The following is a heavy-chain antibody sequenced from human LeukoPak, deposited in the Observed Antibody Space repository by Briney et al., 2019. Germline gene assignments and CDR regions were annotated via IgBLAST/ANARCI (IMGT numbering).Heavy chain of an antibody. V-gene: IGHV3-13*01. D-gene: IGHD5-18*01. Sequence: GGSLRLSCAASGFTFNSYDMHWVRQTTGRGLEWVSGIGTAGDTYSPGSLKGRFTISRENAKNSLYLQMNSLRAGDTAVYYCARADLRGYSLDYWGQGTLVTVSS. CDR3: ARADLRGYSLDY. J-gene: IGHJ4*02. CDR1: GFTFNSYD. CDR2: IGTAGDT.